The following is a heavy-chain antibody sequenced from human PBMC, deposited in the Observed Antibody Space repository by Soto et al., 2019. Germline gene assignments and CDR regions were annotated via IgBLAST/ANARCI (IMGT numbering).Heavy chain of an antibody. D-gene: IGHD6-19*01. CDR1: GGSISSSSYY. J-gene: IGHJ6*02. V-gene: IGHV4-39*01. CDR2: IYYSGST. CDR3: ASIAVAGITPQFTEDYYGMDV. Sequence: QLQLQESGPGLVKPSETLSLTCTASGGSISSSSYYWGWIRQPPGKGLEWIGSIYYSGSTYYNPSLKSRVTISVDTSKNQFSLKLSSVTAADTAVYYCASIAVAGITPQFTEDYYGMDVWGQGTTVTVSS.